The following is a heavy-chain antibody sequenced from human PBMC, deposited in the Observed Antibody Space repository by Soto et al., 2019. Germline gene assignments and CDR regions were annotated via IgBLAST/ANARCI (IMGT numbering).Heavy chain of an antibody. Sequence: GGSLRLSCAASGFTFSSYSMSWVRQAPGKGLEWVSSISSSSSYIYYADSVKGRFTISRDNAKNSLYLQMNSLRAEDTAVYYCATHTANIDAFDIWGQGTIVTVSS. V-gene: IGHV3-21*01. D-gene: IGHD5-18*01. J-gene: IGHJ3*02. CDR3: ATHTANIDAFDI. CDR2: ISSSSSYI. CDR1: GFTFSSYS.